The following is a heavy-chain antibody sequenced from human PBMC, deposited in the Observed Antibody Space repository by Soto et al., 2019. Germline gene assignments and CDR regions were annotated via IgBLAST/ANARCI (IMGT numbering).Heavy chain of an antibody. CDR1: GFTFSSHG. V-gene: IGHV3-33*01. CDR2: IWHDGSNK. D-gene: IGHD2-8*01. J-gene: IGHJ4*02. Sequence: LRLSCAASGFTFSSHGIHWVRQAPGQGLEWVAVIWHDGSNKYYPDSVKGRFTISRDNSKNTVYLQMNSLRAEGTAVYYCARMYGYYFDYWGQGTLVTAPQ. CDR3: ARMYGYYFDY.